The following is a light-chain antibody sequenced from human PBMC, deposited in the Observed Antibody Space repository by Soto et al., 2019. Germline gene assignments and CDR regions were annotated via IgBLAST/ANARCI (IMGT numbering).Light chain of an antibody. Sequence: EIVLTQSPGTLSLSPGERATLSCRASQSVSSSNLAWYQQKPGQAPRLLIYGASSRATGIPDRFSGSGSGTDFTLTISRLEPEDFALYYCQQYGSSPPNTFGQGTKLEIK. CDR1: QSVSSSN. J-gene: IGKJ2*01. V-gene: IGKV3-20*01. CDR2: GAS. CDR3: QQYGSSPPNT.